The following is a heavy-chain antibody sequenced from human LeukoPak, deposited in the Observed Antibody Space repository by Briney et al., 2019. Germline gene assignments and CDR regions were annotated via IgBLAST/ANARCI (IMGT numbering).Heavy chain of an antibody. CDR3: AKEAPYDYGGSLDY. D-gene: IGHD4-23*01. CDR1: GFXFSSYG. J-gene: IGHJ4*02. Sequence: PGGSLRLSCAASGFXFSSYGIHWVRQAPGKGLEWVAVISYDGSNKYYADSVKGRFTISRDNSKNTLYLQMNSLRAEDTAVYYCAKEAPYDYGGSLDYWGQGTLVTVSS. CDR2: ISYDGSNK. V-gene: IGHV3-30*18.